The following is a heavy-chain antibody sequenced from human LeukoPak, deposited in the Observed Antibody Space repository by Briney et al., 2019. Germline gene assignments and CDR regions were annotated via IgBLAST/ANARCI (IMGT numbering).Heavy chain of an antibody. CDR3: ASGTVSGVIRPQYFHS. J-gene: IGHJ4*02. V-gene: IGHV4-38-2*01. CDR2: IYYSGST. Sequence: SETLSLTCAVSGYSISSGYYWGWIRQPPGKGLEWIGYIYYSGSTKYNPSLKSRVTISVDTSKNQFSLKLSPVTAADTAVYYCASGTVSGVIRPQYFHSWGQGTRVTVSS. CDR1: GYSISSGYY. D-gene: IGHD3-3*01.